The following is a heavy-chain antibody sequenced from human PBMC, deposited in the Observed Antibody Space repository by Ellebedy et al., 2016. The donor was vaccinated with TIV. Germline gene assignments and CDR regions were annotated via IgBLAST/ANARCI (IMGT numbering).Heavy chain of an antibody. D-gene: IGHD2-15*01. CDR1: GGSISSGGYY. Sequence: SETLSLXXTVSGGSISSGGYYWSWIRQHPGKGLEWIGYIYYSGSTYYNPSLKSRVTISVDTSKNQFSLKLSSVTAADTAVYYCAREVRARGSCYLDYWGQGTLVTVSS. CDR3: AREVRARGSCYLDY. J-gene: IGHJ4*02. V-gene: IGHV4-31*03. CDR2: IYYSGST.